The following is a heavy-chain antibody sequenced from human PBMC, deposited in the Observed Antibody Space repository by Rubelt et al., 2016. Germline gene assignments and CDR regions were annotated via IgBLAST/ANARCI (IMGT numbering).Heavy chain of an antibody. D-gene: IGHD6-19*01. Sequence: EAQLVESGGGLVQPGGSLRLSCAASGFTFTNSWMGWVRLAPGKGLEWVANINPEGSETNYVDSVKGRFTMSRDNAKNSLSLQMNSLRAEDTAVYYCARGGGSGWPFEYWGQGTLVTVSS. CDR2: INPEGSET. V-gene: IGHV3-7*03. CDR3: ARGGGSGWPFEY. J-gene: IGHJ4*02. CDR1: GFTFTNSW.